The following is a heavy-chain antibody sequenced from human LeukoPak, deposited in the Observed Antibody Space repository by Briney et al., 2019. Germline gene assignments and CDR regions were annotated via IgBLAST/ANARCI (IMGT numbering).Heavy chain of an antibody. V-gene: IGHV3-72*01. Sequence: GGSLRLSCPASGFTFSDHSMDWFRQAPGKGLGWVGRTRNKANSYTTEYAASVKGRFTISRDDSKNSLYLQMNSLKTEDTAVYYCARYTAHDAFDIWGQGTMVTVSS. CDR1: GFTFSDHS. CDR3: ARYTAHDAFDI. CDR2: TRNKANSYTT. J-gene: IGHJ3*02. D-gene: IGHD3-16*02.